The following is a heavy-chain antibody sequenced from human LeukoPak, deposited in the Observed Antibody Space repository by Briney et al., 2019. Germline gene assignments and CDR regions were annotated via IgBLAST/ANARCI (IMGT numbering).Heavy chain of an antibody. D-gene: IGHD3-10*01. CDR3: AKSGGYYYYYYMDV. CDR1: GFTFSSYA. V-gene: IGHV3-23*01. J-gene: IGHJ6*03. Sequence: PGGSLRLSCAASGFTFSSYAMSWVRQAPGKWLEWVSAISGSGGSTYYADSVKGRFTISRDNSKNTLYLQMNSLRAEDTAVYYCAKSGGYYYYYYMDVWGKGTTVTVSS. CDR2: ISGSGGST.